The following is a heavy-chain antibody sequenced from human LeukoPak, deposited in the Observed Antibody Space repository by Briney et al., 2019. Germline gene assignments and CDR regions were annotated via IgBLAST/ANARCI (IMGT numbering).Heavy chain of an antibody. CDR2: ISGSGGST. V-gene: IGHV3-23*01. D-gene: IGHD1-14*01. CDR3: AKVAPSLNPRRGYFDY. Sequence: GSLRLSCAASGFTFSSYSMNWVRQAPGKGLEWVSAISGSGGSTYYADSVKGRFTISRDNSKNTLYLQMNSLRAEDTAVYYCAKVAPSLNPRRGYFDYWGQGTLVTVSS. CDR1: GFTFSSYS. J-gene: IGHJ4*02.